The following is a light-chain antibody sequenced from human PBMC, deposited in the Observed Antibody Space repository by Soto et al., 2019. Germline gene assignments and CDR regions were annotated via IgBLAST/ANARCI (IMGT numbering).Light chain of an antibody. CDR2: DVS. J-gene: IGLJ2*01. Sequence: QSALTQSASVSGSPGQSITISCTGTSSDVGGYNYVSWYQQHPGKAPKLMIYDVSNRPSRVSNRFSGSKSGNTASLTISGLQAEDEAEYSCSSYPRSNTLGGVFGEGTKLTVL. CDR3: SSYPRSNTLGGV. V-gene: IGLV2-14*01. CDR1: SSDVGGYNY.